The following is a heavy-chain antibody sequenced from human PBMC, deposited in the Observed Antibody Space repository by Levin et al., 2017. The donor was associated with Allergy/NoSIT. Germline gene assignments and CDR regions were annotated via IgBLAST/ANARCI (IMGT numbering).Heavy chain of an antibody. CDR3: ARDRERDSTKWGAFEI. V-gene: IGHV3-53*01. D-gene: IGHD1-26*01. Sequence: GGSLRLSCAASGFTVGNNYMTWVRQAPGKGLEWVSVIYSGGNTYYADSVKGRFTISRDNSKNTLYLQMNTLRAEDTAVYYCARDRERDSTKWGAFEIWGQGTMVTVS. CDR2: IYSGGNT. CDR1: GFTVGNNY. J-gene: IGHJ3*02.